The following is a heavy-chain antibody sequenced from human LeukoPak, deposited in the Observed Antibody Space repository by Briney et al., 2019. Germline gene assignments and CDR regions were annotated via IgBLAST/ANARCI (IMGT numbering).Heavy chain of an antibody. J-gene: IGHJ4*02. V-gene: IGHV1-69*05. Sequence: SVKVSCKASGGTFSIYAISWVRQAPGQGLEWMGGIIPIFGTANYAQKFQGRVTITTNESTSTAYMELSSLRSEDTAVYYCARTRGSWIDYCGQGTLVTVSS. CDR1: GGTFSIYA. CDR2: IIPIFGTA. D-gene: IGHD1-1*01. CDR3: ARTRGSWIDY.